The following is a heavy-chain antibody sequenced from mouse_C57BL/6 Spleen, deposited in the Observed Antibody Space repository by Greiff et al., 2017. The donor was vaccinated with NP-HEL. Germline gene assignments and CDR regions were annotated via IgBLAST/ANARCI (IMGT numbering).Heavy chain of an antibody. CDR3: ARSYYYGSSYLYYAMDY. Sequence: VQLQQSGAELVRPGTSVKLSCKASGYTFTSYWMHWVKQRPGQGLEWIGVIDPSDSYTNYNQKFKGKATLTVDTSSSTAYMQLSSLTSEDSAVYYCARSYYYGSSYLYYAMDYWGQGTSVTVSS. J-gene: IGHJ4*01. CDR2: IDPSDSYT. D-gene: IGHD1-1*01. V-gene: IGHV1-59*01. CDR1: GYTFTSYW.